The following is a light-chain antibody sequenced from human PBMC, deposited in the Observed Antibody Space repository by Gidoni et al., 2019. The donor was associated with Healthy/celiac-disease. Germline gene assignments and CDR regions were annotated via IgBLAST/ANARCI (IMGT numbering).Light chain of an antibody. CDR3: QQYGSSPPVT. V-gene: IGKV3-20*01. J-gene: IGKJ4*01. CDR1: QSVSSSY. Sequence: IVLTQSPATLSLSPGERATLSCRASQSVSSSYLAWYQQKPGQAPRLLIYGASSRATGTPDRFSGSGSGTDFTLTISRLEPEDFAVYYCQQYGSSPPVTFGGGTKVEIK. CDR2: GAS.